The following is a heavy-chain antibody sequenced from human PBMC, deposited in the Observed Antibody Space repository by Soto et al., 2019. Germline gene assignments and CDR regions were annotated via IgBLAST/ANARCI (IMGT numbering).Heavy chain of an antibody. J-gene: IGHJ4*02. D-gene: IGHD2-8*01. CDR3: AKQSGVLMVYAIFDY. Sequence: PGGSLRLSCAASGFTFSSYAMSWVRQAPGKGLEWVSAISGSGGSTYYADSVKGRFTISRDNSKNTLYLQMNSLRAEDTAVYYCAKQSGVLMVYAIFDYWGQGTLVTVSS. CDR2: ISGSGGST. CDR1: GFTFSSYA. V-gene: IGHV3-23*01.